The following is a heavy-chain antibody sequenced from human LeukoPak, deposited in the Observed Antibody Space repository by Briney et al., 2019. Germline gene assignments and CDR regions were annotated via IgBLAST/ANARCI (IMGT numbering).Heavy chain of an antibody. D-gene: IGHD2-2*01. J-gene: IGHJ6*02. CDR2: MNPNSGNT. Sequence: ASVKVSCKASGYTFTSYGISWVRQATGQGLEWMGWMNPNSGNTGYAQKFQGRVTMTRNTSISTAYMEVSSLRSEDTAVYYCARSEYQLSSPYYYGMDVWGQGTTVTVSS. V-gene: IGHV1-8*02. CDR1: GYTFTSYG. CDR3: ARSEYQLSSPYYYGMDV.